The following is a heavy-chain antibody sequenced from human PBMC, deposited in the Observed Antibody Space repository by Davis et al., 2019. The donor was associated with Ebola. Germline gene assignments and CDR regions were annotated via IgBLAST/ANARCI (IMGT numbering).Heavy chain of an antibody. J-gene: IGHJ6*04. D-gene: IGHD3-3*01. Sequence: GGSLRLSCTDSVITFSSYAMTWVRQAPGKGLEWVSAISGSGGSTYYADSVKGRFTISRDNSKKTLYLQMNSLRAEDTAVYYCEKSGLSFGVVKYHYGMDVWGKGTTVTVSS. CDR1: VITFSSYA. CDR3: EKSGLSFGVVKYHYGMDV. V-gene: IGHV3-23*01. CDR2: ISGSGGST.